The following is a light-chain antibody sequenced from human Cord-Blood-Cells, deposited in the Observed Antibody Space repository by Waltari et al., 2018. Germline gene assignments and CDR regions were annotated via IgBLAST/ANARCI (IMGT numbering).Light chain of an antibody. Sequence: IKMTQPPLSLPAPVGARVTIPCRASQSITSYLNWYQQKPGKAPKLLIYAASSLQSGVPSRFSGSGSGTDFTLTINSLQPEDFATYYCQQSYSTPYSFGQGTKLEIK. V-gene: IGKV1-39*01. J-gene: IGKJ2*03. CDR2: AAS. CDR1: QSITSY. CDR3: QQSYSTPYS.